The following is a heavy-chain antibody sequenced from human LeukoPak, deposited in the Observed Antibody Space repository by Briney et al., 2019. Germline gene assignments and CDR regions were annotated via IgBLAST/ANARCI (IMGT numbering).Heavy chain of an antibody. CDR1: GGSFSNYY. V-gene: IGHV4-34*01. D-gene: IGHD3-16*01. J-gene: IGHJ6*03. CDR3: AREKIGTGTVLGKDYYYMDV. Sequence: ASETLSLTCAVYGGSFSNYYWSWIRQPPGKGLEWIGNINYSRNPYYNPSLKSRVTISVDTSKNQFSLKLSSVTAADTAMYYCAREKIGTGTVLGKDYYYMDVWGKGTTVTVSS. CDR2: INYSRNP.